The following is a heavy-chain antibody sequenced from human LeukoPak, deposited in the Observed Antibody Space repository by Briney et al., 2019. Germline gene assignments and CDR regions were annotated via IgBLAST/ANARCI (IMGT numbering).Heavy chain of an antibody. V-gene: IGHV4-30-4*08. J-gene: IGHJ4*02. CDR1: GVSISSGDYS. D-gene: IGHD2-2*01. CDR2: IYYSGST. Sequence: TLSLTSTVSGVSISSGDYSWSWIRRPPGKGLEWIGYIYYSGSTYYNPSLKSPVSLSVETSKNTFSMNLCSVTAARTPVYYCARFLKRRRYCSSTSCLSYFDYWGQGTLVTVSS. CDR3: ARFLKRRRYCSSTSCLSYFDY.